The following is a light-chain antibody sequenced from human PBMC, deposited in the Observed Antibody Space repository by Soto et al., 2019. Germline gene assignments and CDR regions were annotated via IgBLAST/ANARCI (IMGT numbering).Light chain of an antibody. CDR3: QQYNNWPHT. CDR2: GVS. J-gene: IGKJ2*01. CDR1: QRVSSK. V-gene: IGKV3-15*01. Sequence: EIVMTQSPATLSVSPGERATLSCRASQRVSSKLAWFHQKPGQAPSILIYGVSTRPTGVPVRFSGSGSGTEFTLTINSLQSEDFAVYYCQQYNNWPHTFGQGTKLEIK.